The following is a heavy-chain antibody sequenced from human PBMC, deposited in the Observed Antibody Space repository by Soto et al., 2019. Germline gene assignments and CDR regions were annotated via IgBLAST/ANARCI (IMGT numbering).Heavy chain of an antibody. CDR3: ARGRLLAAAGSNWFDP. CDR2: TYYRSKWYN. Sequence: PSQTLSLTCAISGDSVSSNSAAWNWIRQSPSRGLEWLGRTYYRSKWYNDYAVSVKSRITIDPDTSKNQFSLQLNSVTPEDTAVYYCARGRLLAAAGSNWFDPWGQGTLVTVSS. V-gene: IGHV6-1*01. D-gene: IGHD6-13*01. J-gene: IGHJ5*02. CDR1: GDSVSSNSAA.